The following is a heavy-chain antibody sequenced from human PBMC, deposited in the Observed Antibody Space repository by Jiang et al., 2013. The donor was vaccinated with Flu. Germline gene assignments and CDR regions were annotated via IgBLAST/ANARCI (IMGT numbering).Heavy chain of an antibody. D-gene: IGHD3-16*01. J-gene: IGHJ4*02. CDR3: ARVLRVPPSNEYFDY. Sequence: GSGLVKAFGRPCPSPALSLVAPSAVMITTGAGSGSPQGRDLEYIGYIFHSGSTNYNPSLESRVTISIDTSKNQFSLKLSSVTAADTAVYYCARVLRVPPSNEYFDYWGQGTLVTVSS. CDR2: IFHSGST. V-gene: IGHV4-61*08. CDR1: VAPSAVMITT.